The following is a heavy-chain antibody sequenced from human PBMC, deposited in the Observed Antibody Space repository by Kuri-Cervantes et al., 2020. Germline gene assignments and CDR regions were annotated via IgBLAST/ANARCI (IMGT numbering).Heavy chain of an antibody. J-gene: IGHJ3*02. CDR1: GFTFSGST. V-gene: IGHV3-73*01. CDR2: IRSTANSYAT. CDR3: SRLRDSGYDLDI. D-gene: IGHD5-12*01. Sequence: GGSLRLSCAASGFTFSGSTMHWVRQSSGKGLEWVGHIRSTANSYATAYAASVKGRFSISRDDSKNTAYLQMNSLTTEDTAVYYCSRLRDSGYDLDIWGQGTMVTVSS.